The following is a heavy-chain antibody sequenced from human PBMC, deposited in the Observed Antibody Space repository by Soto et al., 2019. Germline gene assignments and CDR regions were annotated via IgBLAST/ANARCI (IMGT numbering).Heavy chain of an antibody. J-gene: IGHJ4*01. CDR2: TYFDSIWYT. Sequence: SQTRARTCAISGDSVASGSAAWNWIRQSPSRGLEWLGRTYFDSIWYTDYAESVKSRMTINVDTSKNHFSLNLNSVTPEDTALYFCAGNYYVSGSYYSSLDYWGHGTLLTVSS. D-gene: IGHD3-10*01. CDR3: AGNYYVSGSYYSSLDY. V-gene: IGHV6-1*01. CDR1: GDSVASGSAA.